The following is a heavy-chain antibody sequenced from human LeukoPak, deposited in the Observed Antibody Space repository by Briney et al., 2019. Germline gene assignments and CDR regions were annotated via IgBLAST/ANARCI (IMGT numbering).Heavy chain of an antibody. CDR1: GGSISSSNW. CDR3: ARCSSTSSKGYYYYMDV. D-gene: IGHD2-2*01. CDR2: IYYSGST. Sequence: SETLSLTCAVSGGSISSSNWWSWVRQPPGKGLEWIGSIYYSGSTYYNPSLKSRVTISVDTSKNQFSLKLSSVTAADTAVYYCARCSSTSSKGYYYYMDVWGKGTTVTISS. V-gene: IGHV4-4*02. J-gene: IGHJ6*03.